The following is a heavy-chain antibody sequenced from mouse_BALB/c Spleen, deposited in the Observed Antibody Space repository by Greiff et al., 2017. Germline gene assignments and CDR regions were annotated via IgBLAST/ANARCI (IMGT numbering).Heavy chain of an antibody. CDR2: ISYSGST. J-gene: IGHJ1*01. CDR1: GYSITSDYA. Sequence: VQLKESGPGLVKPSQSLSLTCTVTGYSITSDYAWNWIRQFPGNKLEWMGYISYSGSTSYNPSLKSRISITRDTSKNQFFLQLNSVTTEDTATYYCARASTTVVANWYFDVWGAGTTVTVSS. CDR3: ARASTTVVANWYFDV. D-gene: IGHD1-1*01. V-gene: IGHV3-2*02.